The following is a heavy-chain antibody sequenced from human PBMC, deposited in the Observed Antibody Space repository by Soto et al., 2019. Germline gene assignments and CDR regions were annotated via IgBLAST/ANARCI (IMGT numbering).Heavy chain of an antibody. CDR2: ISGSGGST. D-gene: IGHD3-10*01. V-gene: IGHV3-23*01. CDR1: GFTFSSYA. J-gene: IGHJ3*02. Sequence: GGSLRLSCAASGFTFSSYAMGWVRQAPGKGLEWVSAISGSGGSTYYADSVKGRFTISRDNSKNTLYLQMNSLRAEDTAVYYCATGTTDYYGSGTPGAFDIWGQGTMVTV. CDR3: ATGTTDYYGSGTPGAFDI.